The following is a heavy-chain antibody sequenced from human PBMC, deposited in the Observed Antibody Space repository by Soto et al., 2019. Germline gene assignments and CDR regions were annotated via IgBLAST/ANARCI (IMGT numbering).Heavy chain of an antibody. CDR1: GYTFTSYG. V-gene: IGHV1-18*01. Sequence: GASVKVSCKASGYTFTSYGISWVRQAPGQGLEWMGWISAYNGNTNYAQKLQGRVTMTRDTSTSTLYMELSSLSSEDTAVYYCARVGDPLQVNFYYGMDVWGQGTTVTVSS. J-gene: IGHJ6*02. CDR2: ISAYNGNT. D-gene: IGHD4-4*01. CDR3: ARVGDPLQVNFYYGMDV.